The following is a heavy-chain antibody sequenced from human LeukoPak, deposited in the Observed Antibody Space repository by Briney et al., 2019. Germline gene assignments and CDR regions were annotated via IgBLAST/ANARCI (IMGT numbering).Heavy chain of an antibody. Sequence: PGGSLRLSCAASGFTFSSYSMNWVRQAPGKGLEWVSSISSSSSYIYYADSVKGRFTISRDNSKNTLYLQMNSLRAEDTAVYYCAKGAYSSGWSGGWFDPWGQGTLVTVSS. CDR3: AKGAYSSGWSGGWFDP. V-gene: IGHV3-21*04. D-gene: IGHD6-19*01. CDR1: GFTFSSYS. J-gene: IGHJ5*02. CDR2: ISSSSSYI.